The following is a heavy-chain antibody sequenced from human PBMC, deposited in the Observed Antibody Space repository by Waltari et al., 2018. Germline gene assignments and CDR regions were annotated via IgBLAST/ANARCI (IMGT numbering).Heavy chain of an antibody. D-gene: IGHD3-16*02. J-gene: IGHJ6*03. CDR3: ARESPRGFTVPPHYMDV. V-gene: IGHV4-34*01. CDR2: IDHNINT. CDR1: GGSMSGYS. Sequence: QVHLTQWGAGRLQPSETLSLTCAVSGGSMSGYSWAWIRQPPGKGLEWIGEIDHNINTKYNPSLKSRVTISVDTSKNQFSLKLASVTAADTAVYFWARESPRGFTVPPHYMDVWASGTTVIV.